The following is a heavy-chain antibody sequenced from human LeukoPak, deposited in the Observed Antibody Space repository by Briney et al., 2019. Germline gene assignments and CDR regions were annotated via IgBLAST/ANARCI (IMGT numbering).Heavy chain of an antibody. V-gene: IGHV3-33*01. Sequence: GGSLRLSCAASGFTFSSYGMHWVRQAPGKGLEWVAVIWYDGSNKYYADSVKGRFTISRDNSKNTLYLQMNSLRAEDTAVYYCAGGYYYDSSGLDYWGQGTLVTVSS. CDR3: AGGYYYDSSGLDY. CDR1: GFTFSSYG. J-gene: IGHJ4*02. CDR2: IWYDGSNK. D-gene: IGHD3-22*01.